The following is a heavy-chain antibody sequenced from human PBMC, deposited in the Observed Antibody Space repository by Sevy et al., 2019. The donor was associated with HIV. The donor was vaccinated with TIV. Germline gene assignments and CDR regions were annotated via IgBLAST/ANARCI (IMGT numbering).Heavy chain of an antibody. D-gene: IGHD3-22*01. J-gene: IGHJ3*01. V-gene: IGHV3-74*01. CDR1: GFSFSSYW. CDR3: ARAHYYYDSSGYMGIDAFDV. CDR2: SNSDEISR. Sequence: GGSLRLSCAASGFSFSSYWMHWVRQAPGKGLEWVSRSNSDEISRSYADSVMGRFTISRDNAKNTLYLQRENLRVEDTAIYYCARAHYYYDSSGYMGIDAFDVWGQGTTVTVSS.